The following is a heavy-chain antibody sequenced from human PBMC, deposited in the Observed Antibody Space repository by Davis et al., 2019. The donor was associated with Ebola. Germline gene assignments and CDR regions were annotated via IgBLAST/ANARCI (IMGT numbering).Heavy chain of an antibody. Sequence: PSETLSLTCAISGDSVSTAGWNWIRQSPSRGLEWLGRTYYTSKWHNDYGESVKSRISINPDTSKNQLSLQLNSVTPEDTAVYYCAKGWLRSGIAYWGQGTLVTVSS. CDR2: TYYTSKWHN. D-gene: IGHD5-12*01. CDR3: AKGWLRSGIAY. V-gene: IGHV6-1*01. J-gene: IGHJ4*02. CDR1: GDSVSTAG.